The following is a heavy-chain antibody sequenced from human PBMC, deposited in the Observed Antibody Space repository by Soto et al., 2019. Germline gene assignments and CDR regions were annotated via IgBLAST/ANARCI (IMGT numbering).Heavy chain of an antibody. CDR3: ARDSGDGYNYEGYFDY. Sequence: QVQLVESGGGVVQPGRSLRLSCAASGFTFSSYAMHWVSQAPGKGLEWVAVISYDGSNKYYADSVKGRFTISRDNSKNTLYLQMNSLRAEDTAVYYCARDSGDGYNYEGYFDYWGQGTLVTVSS. CDR1: GFTFSSYA. V-gene: IGHV3-30-3*01. CDR2: ISYDGSNK. J-gene: IGHJ4*02. D-gene: IGHD5-12*01.